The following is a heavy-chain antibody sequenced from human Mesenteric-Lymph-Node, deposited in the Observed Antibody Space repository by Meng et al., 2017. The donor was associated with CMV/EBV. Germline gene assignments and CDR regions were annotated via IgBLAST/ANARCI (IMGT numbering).Heavy chain of an antibody. CDR3: ARDIPARRAPSAIDY. D-gene: IGHD2-2*02. V-gene: IGHV1-2*02. CDR2: INPNSGGT. J-gene: IGHJ4*02. CDR1: GYTLSDYY. Sequence: ASVKVSCKASGYTLSDYYVHWVRQAPGQGLEWIGWINPNSGGTNFAQKFQGRVTMTRDRSISTFYMELSSLRSEDTAVYYCARDIPARRAPSAIDYWGQGTLVTVSS.